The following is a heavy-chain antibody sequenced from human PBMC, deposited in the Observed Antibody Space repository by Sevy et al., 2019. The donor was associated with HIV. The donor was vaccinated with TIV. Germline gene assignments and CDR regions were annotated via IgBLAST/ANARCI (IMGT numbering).Heavy chain of an antibody. V-gene: IGHV3-30*18. J-gene: IGHJ6*02. CDR2: ISYDGSNK. D-gene: IGHD4-17*01. Sequence: GGSLRLSCAASGFTFSSYGMHWVRQAPGKGLEWVAVISYDGSNKYYADSVKGRFTISRDNSKNTLYLQMNSLRAEDTAVYYCAQASTVVTYYGMDVWGQGTTVTVSS. CDR1: GFTFSSYG. CDR3: AQASTVVTYYGMDV.